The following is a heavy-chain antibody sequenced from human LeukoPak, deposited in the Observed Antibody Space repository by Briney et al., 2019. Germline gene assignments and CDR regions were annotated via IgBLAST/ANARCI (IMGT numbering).Heavy chain of an antibody. CDR1: GGTFSSYA. Sequence: SVKVSCKASGGTFSSYAISWVRQAPGQGLEWMGRIIPILGIANYAQKFQGRVTITAEKSTSAAYMELSSLRSEDTAVYYCARDREYYDSSGYPVIASLFDYWGQGTLVTVSS. D-gene: IGHD3-22*01. J-gene: IGHJ4*02. CDR3: ARDREYYDSSGYPVIASLFDY. CDR2: IIPILGIA. V-gene: IGHV1-69*04.